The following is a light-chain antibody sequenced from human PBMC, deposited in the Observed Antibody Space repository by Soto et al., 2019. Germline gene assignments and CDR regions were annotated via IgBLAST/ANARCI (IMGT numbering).Light chain of an antibody. Sequence: EIVLTQSPGTLSLSPGERATLSCRATQSVTNNYLAWFQQKPGQAPRLLIYGASSRATGIPDRFSGSGSGTDFTLTISRLEPEDFAVYHCQQYGSSISFGQGTRLEIK. V-gene: IGKV3-20*01. CDR1: QSVTNNY. J-gene: IGKJ5*01. CDR2: GAS. CDR3: QQYGSSIS.